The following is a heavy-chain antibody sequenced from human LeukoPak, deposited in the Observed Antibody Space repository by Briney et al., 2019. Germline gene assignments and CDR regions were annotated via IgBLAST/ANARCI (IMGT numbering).Heavy chain of an antibody. D-gene: IGHD6-19*01. Sequence: PGGSLRLSCAASGFTFSSYSMNWVRQAPGKGLEWVSSISSSSSCIYYADSVKGRFTISRDNAKNSLYLQMNSLRAEDTAVYYCARAAGLYSSGWYFDYWGQGTLVTVSS. CDR3: ARAAGLYSSGWYFDY. V-gene: IGHV3-21*01. J-gene: IGHJ4*02. CDR2: ISSSSSCI. CDR1: GFTFSSYS.